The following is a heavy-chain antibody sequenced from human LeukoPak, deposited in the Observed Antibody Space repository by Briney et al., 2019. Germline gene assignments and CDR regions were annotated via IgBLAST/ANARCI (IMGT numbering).Heavy chain of an antibody. CDR2: VSNDGNNK. Sequence: GGSLRLSCVASGVTFSSNAMHWVRQAPGKALEWVAGVSNDGNNKYADSVKGRFTISRDNSKNTLYLQMNSLRAEDTAVYYCARARIAAAVNWFIDLWGRGTLVTVSS. D-gene: IGHD6-13*01. V-gene: IGHV3-30*04. J-gene: IGHJ2*01. CDR3: ARARIAAAVNWFIDL. CDR1: GVTFSSNA.